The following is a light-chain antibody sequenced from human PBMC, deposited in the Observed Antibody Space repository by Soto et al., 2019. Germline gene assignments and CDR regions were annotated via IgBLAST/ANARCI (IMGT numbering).Light chain of an antibody. J-gene: IGLJ1*01. V-gene: IGLV1-40*01. Sequence: QSVLTQPPSVSGGPGQRVTIPCTGSSSNIGAGYDVHWYQQLPVTAPKLLIYGNSNRPSGVPDRFSGSKSGTSASLAITGLQAEDEADYYCQSYDSSLSALYVFGTGTKVTVL. CDR1: SSNIGAGYD. CDR3: QSYDSSLSALYV. CDR2: GNS.